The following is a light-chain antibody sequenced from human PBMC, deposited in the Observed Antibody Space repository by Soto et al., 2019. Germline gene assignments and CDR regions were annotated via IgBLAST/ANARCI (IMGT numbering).Light chain of an antibody. J-gene: IGKJ1*01. CDR2: DTS. CDR1: QSVSSIY. CDR3: QQYGNSPRT. Sequence: EIVLTQSPGTLSLSPGERATLSCRASQSVSSIYLAWYQQKPGQAPRLLIYDTSSRATGIPDRFSGSGSGTDFTLTINRLEPEDFAVYYCQQYGNSPRTFGQVTKVEIK. V-gene: IGKV3-20*01.